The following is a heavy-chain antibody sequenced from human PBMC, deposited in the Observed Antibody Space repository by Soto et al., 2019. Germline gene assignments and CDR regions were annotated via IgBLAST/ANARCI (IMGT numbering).Heavy chain of an antibody. CDR3: AKDAVPYNGKWDWFDS. V-gene: IGHV3-23*01. Sequence: ESGGGLVQPGGSLTLSCAASRFTFSDFAMSWVRQAPGTGLEWVSSIGGTGSDTYYADSVKGRFTISRDNSRNTLFLQMDNLRDEDTAVYYCAKDAVPYNGKWDWFDSWGQGTLVTVSS. J-gene: IGHJ5*01. D-gene: IGHD1-26*01. CDR2: IGGTGSDT. CDR1: RFTFSDFA.